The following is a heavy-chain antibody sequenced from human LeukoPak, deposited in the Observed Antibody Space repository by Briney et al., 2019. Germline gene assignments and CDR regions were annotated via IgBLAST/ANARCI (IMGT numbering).Heavy chain of an antibody. V-gene: IGHV3-30*02. J-gene: IGHJ6*03. CDR3: AKDHWAGSYFQYYYYYMDV. Sequence: PGGSLRLSCAASGFTFSSYGMHWVRQAPGKGLEWVAFIRYDGSNKYYADSVKGRFTISRDNSKSTLYLQMNSLRAEDTAVYYCAKDHWAGSYFQYYYYYMDVWGKGTTVTISS. D-gene: IGHD3-10*01. CDR1: GFTFSSYG. CDR2: IRYDGSNK.